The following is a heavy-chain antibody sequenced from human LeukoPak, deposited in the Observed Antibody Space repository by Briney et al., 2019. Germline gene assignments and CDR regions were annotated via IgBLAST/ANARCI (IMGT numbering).Heavy chain of an antibody. CDR1: GDTFNSYA. CDR2: IIPAFGTT. Sequence: SVRVSCKVSGDTFNSYAVAWVRQAPGQGLEWMGLIIPAFGTTHYAQRFQGRVTITSDKSTTTAYMELGSLRSEDTAIYYCAREYYGSGSYYDGYYFDFWGQGTLVTVST. CDR3: AREYYGSGSYYDGYYFDF. V-gene: IGHV1-69*06. D-gene: IGHD3-10*01. J-gene: IGHJ4*02.